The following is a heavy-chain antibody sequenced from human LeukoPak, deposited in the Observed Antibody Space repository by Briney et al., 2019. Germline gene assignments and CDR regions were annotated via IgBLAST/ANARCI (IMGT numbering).Heavy chain of an antibody. CDR3: ARDGGGHDYGNYEAPLDV. CDR1: GGSTTWYY. CDR2: IYAGGST. D-gene: IGHD4-11*01. J-gene: IGHJ6*04. V-gene: IGHV4-4*07. Sequence: SETLSLTCLVSGGSTTWYYWSWIRPPAGGGLEWVGRIYAGGSTNYNPTLKSRGTMSEDTSKIQFSLKLSSVTAAETAVYYCARDGGGHDYGNYEAPLDVWGKGTTVTVSS.